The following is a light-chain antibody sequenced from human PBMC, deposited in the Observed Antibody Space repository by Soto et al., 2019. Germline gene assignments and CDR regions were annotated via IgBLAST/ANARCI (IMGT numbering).Light chain of an antibody. CDR3: TSFTSGSTPYV. Sequence: QSVLTQPASVSGSPGQSITISCAGTSSDVGGYNHVSWYQQLPGKAPQLVIYDVTHRPSGVSDRFSGSRSGNTASLTISGLQAEDEADYYCTSFTSGSTPYVLGTGTKVTVL. CDR1: SSDVGGYNH. J-gene: IGLJ1*01. CDR2: DVT. V-gene: IGLV2-14*03.